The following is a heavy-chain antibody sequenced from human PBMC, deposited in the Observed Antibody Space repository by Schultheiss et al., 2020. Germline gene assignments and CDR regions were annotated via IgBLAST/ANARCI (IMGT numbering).Heavy chain of an antibody. CDR1: GFTFSSYA. CDR3: TRKDHGMDV. V-gene: IGHV3-72*01. CDR2: IRKKVNGDTT. J-gene: IGHJ6*02. Sequence: GGSLRLSCAASGFTFSSYAMSWVRQAPGKGLEWVGRIRKKVNGDTTDYAESVKGRFTISRDDSENSLHLQMNSLTTDDTAVYYCTRKDHGMDVWGQGTTVTVSS.